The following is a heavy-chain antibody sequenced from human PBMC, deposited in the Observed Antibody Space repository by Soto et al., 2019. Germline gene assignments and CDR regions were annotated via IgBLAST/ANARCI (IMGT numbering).Heavy chain of an antibody. CDR1: GFTFTRYS. CDR2: ISSTTNYI. J-gene: IGHJ4*02. Sequence: PGGSLRLSCSASGFTFTRYSMDWVRQAPGKGLEWVLSISSTTNYIYYGDSMKGRFTISRDNAKNSLYLEMNSLRAENTAVYYCARESEDLTSNFDYWGQGTLVTV. V-gene: IGHV3-21*06. CDR3: ARESEDLTSNFDY.